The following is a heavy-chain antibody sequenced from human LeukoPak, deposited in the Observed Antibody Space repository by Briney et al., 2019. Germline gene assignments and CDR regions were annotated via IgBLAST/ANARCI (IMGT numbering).Heavy chain of an antibody. CDR3: AKHSTVTTVAYDI. CDR1: GGSISSYY. Sequence: SETLSLACTVSGGSISSYYWSWIRQPPGKGLEWIGYIYYSGSTNYNPSLKSRVTMSVDTSKNQFSLKLSSVTAADTAVYYCAKHSTVTTVAYDIWGQGTMVTVSS. CDR2: IYYSGST. D-gene: IGHD4-17*01. V-gene: IGHV4-59*01. J-gene: IGHJ3*02.